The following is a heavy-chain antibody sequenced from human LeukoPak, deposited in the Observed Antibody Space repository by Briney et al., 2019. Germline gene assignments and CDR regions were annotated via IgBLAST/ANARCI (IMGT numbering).Heavy chain of an antibody. CDR2: IKQDGSEK. CDR1: GFTFRSYW. J-gene: IGHJ4*02. Sequence: GGSLRLSCAASGFTFRSYWMSWVRQAPGKGLEWVANIKQDGSEKYYVDSVKGRFTISRDNAKNSLFLQMNSLRAEDTAVYYCARDSSDFWSYYYDYWGQGTLVTVSS. V-gene: IGHV3-7*01. CDR3: ARDSSDFWSYYYDY. D-gene: IGHD3-3*01.